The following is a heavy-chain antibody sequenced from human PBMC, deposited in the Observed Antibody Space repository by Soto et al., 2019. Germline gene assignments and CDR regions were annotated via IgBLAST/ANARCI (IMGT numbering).Heavy chain of an antibody. J-gene: IGHJ1*01. CDR3: ARGGDNYGDSGYFQH. Sequence: GRSLRLSCAASGFTFSSYSMNWVRQAPGKGLEWVSSISSSSSYIYYADSVKGRFTISRDNAKNSLYLQMNSLRAEDTAVYYCARGGDNYGDSGYFQHWGQGTLVTVSS. CDR1: GFTFSSYS. D-gene: IGHD4-17*01. V-gene: IGHV3-21*01. CDR2: ISSSSSYI.